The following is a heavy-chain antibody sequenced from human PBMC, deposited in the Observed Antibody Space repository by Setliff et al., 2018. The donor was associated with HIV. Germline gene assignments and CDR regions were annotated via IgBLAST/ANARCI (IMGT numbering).Heavy chain of an antibody. CDR2: IYTTGST. CDR1: GSSISGHF. J-gene: IGHJ3*02. V-gene: IGHV4-59*11. D-gene: IGHD6-6*01. Sequence: SETLSLTCTVSGSSISGHFWTWVRQPPGKGLEWLGYIYTTGSTNYNPSLTSRVTISVDTSKTKFSLKMRSVTAADTAVYYCARVPPEYSSSSQAFDIWGQGTKVTVSS. CDR3: ARVPPEYSSSSQAFDI.